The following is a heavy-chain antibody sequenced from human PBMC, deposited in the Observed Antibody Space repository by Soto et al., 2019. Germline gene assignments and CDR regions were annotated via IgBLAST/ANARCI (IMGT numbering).Heavy chain of an antibody. CDR3: AKASIAAAGYPDYYYGMDV. Sequence: PGESLKISCAASGFTFSNFWMSWVRQAPGKGLEWVANIKQDGSEKKYVDSVKGRFTISRDNAKNSLFLQMYSLRAEDTAVYYCAKASIAAAGYPDYYYGMDVGGQGTTVTVSS. J-gene: IGHJ6*02. V-gene: IGHV3-7*03. CDR1: GFTFSNFW. D-gene: IGHD6-13*01. CDR2: IKQDGSEK.